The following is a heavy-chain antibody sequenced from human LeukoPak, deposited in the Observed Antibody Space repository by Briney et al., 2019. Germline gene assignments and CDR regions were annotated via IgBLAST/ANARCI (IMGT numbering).Heavy chain of an antibody. J-gene: IGHJ4*02. CDR3: AIENWNGFDY. CDR2: ISGSGGST. D-gene: IGHD1-1*01. CDR1: GFTFTSYA. Sequence: GGSLRLSCAASGFTFTSYAMSWVRQAPGKGLEWVSVISGSGGSTYYTDSVKGRFTISRDNSKNTLYLQMNSLGAEDTAVYYCAIENWNGFDYWGQGTLVSVSS. V-gene: IGHV3-23*01.